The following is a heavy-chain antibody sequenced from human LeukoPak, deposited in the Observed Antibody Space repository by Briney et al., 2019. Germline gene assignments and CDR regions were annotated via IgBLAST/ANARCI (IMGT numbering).Heavy chain of an antibody. J-gene: IGHJ4*02. Sequence: GGSLRLSCAASGFTFSSYAMSWVRQAPGKGLERVSAISGSGGSTYYADSVKGRFTISRDNSKNTLYLQMNSLRAEDTAVYYCAKRGGIQLWPWYYFDYWGQGTLVTVSS. CDR2: ISGSGGST. D-gene: IGHD5-18*01. CDR1: GFTFSSYA. V-gene: IGHV3-23*01. CDR3: AKRGGIQLWPWYYFDY.